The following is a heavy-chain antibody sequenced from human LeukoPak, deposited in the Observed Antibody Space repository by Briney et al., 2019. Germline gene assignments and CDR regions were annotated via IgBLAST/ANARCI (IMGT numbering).Heavy chain of an antibody. D-gene: IGHD3-22*01. V-gene: IGHV3-9*01. CDR3: AKDMVPYYYDSSGYLDY. J-gene: IGHJ4*02. CDR2: ISWNSGSI. Sequence: GGSLRLSCAASGFTFDDYAMHWVRQAPGKGLEWVSGISWNSGSIGYADSVKGRFTIPRDNAKNSLYLQMNSLRAEDTALYYCAKDMVPYYYDSSGYLDYWGQGTLVTVSS. CDR1: GFTFDDYA.